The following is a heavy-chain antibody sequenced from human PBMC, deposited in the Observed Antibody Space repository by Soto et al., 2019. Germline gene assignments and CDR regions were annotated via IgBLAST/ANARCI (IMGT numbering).Heavy chain of an antibody. CDR2: IYYSGST. CDR1: GGSISSGGHY. D-gene: IGHD1-1*01. V-gene: IGHV4-31*03. J-gene: IGHJ5*02. CDR3: ARGETYYGTTTWFDP. Sequence: SETLSLTCTVSGGSISSGGHYWNWIRQHPGKGLEWIGYIYYSGSTFYNPSLKSRVTISVDTSKNQFSLKLSAVTAADTAVYYCARGETYYGTTTWFDPWGQGTLVTVSS.